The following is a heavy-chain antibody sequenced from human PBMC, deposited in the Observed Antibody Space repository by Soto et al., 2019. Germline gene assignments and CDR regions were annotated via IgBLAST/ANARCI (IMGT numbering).Heavy chain of an antibody. J-gene: IGHJ4*02. CDR3: ARGYSSSWYRLDY. CDR1: GGSFSGYY. V-gene: IGHV4-34*01. D-gene: IGHD6-13*01. CDR2: INHSGST. Sequence: QVQLQQWGAGLLKPSETLSLTCAVYGGSFSGYYWSWIRQPPGKGLEGIGEINHSGSTNYNPSLKSRVTISVDTSKNQFSLKLSSVTAADTAVYYCARGYSSSWYRLDYWGQGTLVTVSS.